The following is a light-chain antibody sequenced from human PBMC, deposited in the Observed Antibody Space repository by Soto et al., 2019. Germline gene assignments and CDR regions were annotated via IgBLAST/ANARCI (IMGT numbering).Light chain of an antibody. V-gene: IGKV3-20*01. CDR2: GAS. CDR1: HNIVNY. Sequence: TQSPSSLSACVGDVFTITCRASHNIVNYLAWYQQKPGQAPRLLIYGASSRATGIPDKFSGSGSGTDFTLTIDGLEPEDFAVYYCQQYGYSPITFGQGTRLEIK. CDR3: QQYGYSPIT. J-gene: IGKJ5*01.